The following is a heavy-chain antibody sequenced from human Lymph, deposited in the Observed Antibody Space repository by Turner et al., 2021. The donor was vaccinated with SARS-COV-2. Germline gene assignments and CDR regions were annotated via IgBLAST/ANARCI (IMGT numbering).Heavy chain of an antibody. Sequence: QVQLVQSGAEVKKPGASVKVSFTASGYTFTGYYMHWVRQAPGQGLEWMGWINPNSGGTNDAQKFQGRVTMTRDTSISTAYMELSRLRSDDTAVYYCARDVERYNEFWSGYSGGYGLDVWGQGTTVTVSS. J-gene: IGHJ6*02. V-gene: IGHV1-2*02. CDR2: INPNSGGT. D-gene: IGHD3-3*01. CDR1: GYTFTGYY. CDR3: ARDVERYNEFWSGYSGGYGLDV.